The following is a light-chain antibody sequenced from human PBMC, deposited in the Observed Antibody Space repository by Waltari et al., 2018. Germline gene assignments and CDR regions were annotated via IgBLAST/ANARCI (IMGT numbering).Light chain of an antibody. J-gene: IGLJ7*01. CDR1: SSDIGNYNF. V-gene: IGLV2-11*01. Sequence: QSALTQPRSVSGSPGPSVTISCSGTSSDIGNYNFVSWYQQHPGNAPKLLIYDVVKRPSGVPDRFSVSKSGNTASLTISGLQTEDEGDYYCCSYAGSYTFVFGGGTQLTVL. CDR3: CSYAGSYTFV. CDR2: DVV.